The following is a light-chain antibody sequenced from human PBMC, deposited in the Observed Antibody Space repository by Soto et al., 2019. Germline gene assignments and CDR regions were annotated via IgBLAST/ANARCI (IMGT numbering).Light chain of an antibody. CDR2: GAS. CDR3: QQYHIWYT. Sequence: IVVTQSPATLSLSPGERALLSCRASQSVSINLAWFQQKPGQSPRLLIYGASTRATGIPARFSGSGSGTEFTLTISSLQSEDFAVYYCQQYHIWYTFGQGTELEIK. J-gene: IGKJ2*01. V-gene: IGKV3-15*01. CDR1: QSVSIN.